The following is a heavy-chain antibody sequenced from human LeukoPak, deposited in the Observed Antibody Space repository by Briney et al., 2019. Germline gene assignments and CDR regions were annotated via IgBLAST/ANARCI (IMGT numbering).Heavy chain of an antibody. Sequence: GGSLRLSCAASGFTFSSYGMHWVRQAPGKGLEWVAVISYDGSNKYYADSVKGRFTISGDNSKNTLYLQMNSLRAEDTAVYYCAKDAEQWLLTGPYDYWGQGALVTVSS. V-gene: IGHV3-30*18. J-gene: IGHJ4*02. D-gene: IGHD6-19*01. CDR2: ISYDGSNK. CDR3: AKDAEQWLLTGPYDY. CDR1: GFTFSSYG.